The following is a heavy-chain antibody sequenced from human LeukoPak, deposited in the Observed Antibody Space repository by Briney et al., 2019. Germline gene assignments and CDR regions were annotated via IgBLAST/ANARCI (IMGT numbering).Heavy chain of an antibody. CDR2: IYYSGST. CDR3: ARVSAQLERRYAFDI. Sequence: SETLSLTCTVSGGSISSYYWSWMRQPPGKGLEWIGYIYYSGSTNYNPSLKSRVTISVDTSKNQFSLKLSSVTAADTAVYYCARVSAQLERRYAFDIWGQGAMVTVSS. CDR1: GGSISSYY. V-gene: IGHV4-59*01. J-gene: IGHJ3*02. D-gene: IGHD1-1*01.